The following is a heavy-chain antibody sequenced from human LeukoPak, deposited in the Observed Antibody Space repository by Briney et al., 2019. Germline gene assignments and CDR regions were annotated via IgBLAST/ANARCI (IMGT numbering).Heavy chain of an antibody. CDR2: ISRNGGTT. CDR3: AREGFTSTWLYYYYYMDV. D-gene: IGHD6-13*01. CDR1: GLTFDEYT. J-gene: IGHJ6*03. Sequence: GGSLRLSCAASGLTFDEYTMHWVRQGPGKGLEWVSLISRNGGTTKYADSVKGRFTISRDNSKNGLHLQMNSLRPEDTAIYYCAREGFTSTWLYYYYYMDVWGKGTTVTVSS. V-gene: IGHV3-43*01.